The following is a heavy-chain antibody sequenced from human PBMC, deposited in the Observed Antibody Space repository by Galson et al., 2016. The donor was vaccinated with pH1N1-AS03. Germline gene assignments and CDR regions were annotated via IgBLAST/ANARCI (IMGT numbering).Heavy chain of an antibody. CDR2: IMPVFGPA. CDR1: GGNFRTHP. J-gene: IGHJ4*02. D-gene: IGHD3-22*01. CDR3: ATDHYETSDFRGAWDY. Sequence: SVKVSCKASGGNFRTHPISWVRQAPGQRLEWMGGIMPVFGPAKYAQKFQGRVTISADESTSTAYMELNNLRPEDTAVYYCATDHYETSDFRGAWDYWGQGTPVTVSS. V-gene: IGHV1-69*13.